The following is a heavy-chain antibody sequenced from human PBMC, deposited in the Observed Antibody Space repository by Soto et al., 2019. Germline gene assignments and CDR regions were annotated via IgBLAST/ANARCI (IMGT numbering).Heavy chain of an antibody. CDR2: ISYDGSDK. J-gene: IGHJ4*02. Sequence: GGSLRLSCAASGFTFSSYAMHWVRQAPGKGLEWVALISYDGSDKDYADSVKGRFTISRDNSRNTLFLQMNSLRAEDTAVYYCARDTRPYSGYDLGYWGQGTLVTVSS. D-gene: IGHD5-12*01. V-gene: IGHV3-30-3*01. CDR1: GFTFSSYA. CDR3: ARDTRPYSGYDLGY.